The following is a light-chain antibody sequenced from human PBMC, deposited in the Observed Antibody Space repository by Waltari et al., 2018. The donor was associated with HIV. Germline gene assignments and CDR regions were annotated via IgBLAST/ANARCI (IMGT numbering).Light chain of an antibody. J-gene: IGKJ2*01. CDR1: QTINSDY. V-gene: IGKV3-20*01. CDR3: QQTGPSPPYT. Sequence: EIVLTQSPGTLSLSPGERATLSCRASQTINSDYLAWYQQKPGQAPRLLIYGAFSRATGIPDRFIGSESGTEVNLTISRLEPEDFAVYYCQQTGPSPPYTFGQGTKVEIK. CDR2: GAF.